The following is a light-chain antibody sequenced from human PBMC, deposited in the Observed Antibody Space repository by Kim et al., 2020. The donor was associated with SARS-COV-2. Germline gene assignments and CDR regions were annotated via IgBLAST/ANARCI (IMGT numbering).Light chain of an antibody. Sequence: EIVLTQSPATLSLSPGERATLSCRASQSVSSYFAWYQQKPGQPPRLLIYGASTRAAGIPARFSGSGSGTDFSLTISSLEPEDFAVYYCQQRANWPVTFRQGTRLEIK. CDR1: QSVSSY. CDR3: QQRANWPVT. V-gene: IGKV3-11*01. CDR2: GAS. J-gene: IGKJ5*01.